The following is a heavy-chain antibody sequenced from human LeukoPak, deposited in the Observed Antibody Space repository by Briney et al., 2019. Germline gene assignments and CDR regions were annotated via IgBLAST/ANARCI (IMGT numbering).Heavy chain of an antibody. V-gene: IGHV3-30*03. Sequence: PGGSLRLSCAASGFTFSSYGMHWVRQAPGKGLEWVAVISYDGSNKYYADSVKGRFTISRDNAKNTLYLRMNSLRPEDTAVYYCARAPGLGSGSAFDSWGQGTLVTVSS. D-gene: IGHD3-10*01. CDR3: ARAPGLGSGSAFDS. CDR1: GFTFSSYG. CDR2: ISYDGSNK. J-gene: IGHJ4*02.